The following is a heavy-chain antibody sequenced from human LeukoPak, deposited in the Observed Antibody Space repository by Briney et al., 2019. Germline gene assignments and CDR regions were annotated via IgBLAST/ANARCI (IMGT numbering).Heavy chain of an antibody. Sequence: ASVKVSCKASGYTFTSYAMNWVRQAPGQGLEWMGWINTNTGNPTYAQGFTGRFVFSLDTSVSTAYLQISSLKAEDTAVYHCSTGNYYDILTPGPGDAFDIWGQGTMVTVSS. D-gene: IGHD3-9*01. CDR3: STGNYYDILTPGPGDAFDI. CDR2: INTNTGNP. V-gene: IGHV7-4-1*02. CDR1: GYTFTSYA. J-gene: IGHJ3*02.